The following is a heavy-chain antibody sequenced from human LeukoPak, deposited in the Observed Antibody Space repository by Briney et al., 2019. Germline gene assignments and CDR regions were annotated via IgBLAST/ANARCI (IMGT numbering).Heavy chain of an antibody. CDR1: GFAFSGYE. V-gene: IGHV3-48*03. CDR2: ISATGRTI. D-gene: IGHD4-17*01. Sequence: GGSLRLSCAASGFAFSGYEMNWVRQAPGEGLEWISYISATGRTIYYADSVKGRFTISRDNSRDSLYLQMNSRSAEATAVYYCASADDYGDSLLDYLDQGTLVTVSS. CDR3: ASADDYGDSLLDY. J-gene: IGHJ4*02.